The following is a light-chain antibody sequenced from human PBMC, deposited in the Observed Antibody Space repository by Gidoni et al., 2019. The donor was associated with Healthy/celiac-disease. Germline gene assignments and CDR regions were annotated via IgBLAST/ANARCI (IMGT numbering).Light chain of an antibody. CDR2: GAS. V-gene: IGKV3-15*01. CDR3: QQYNNWPPLYT. Sequence: EIVMTQPPATLSVSPGERATLSCRASQSVSSNLAWYQQKPGQAPRLLIYGASTRATGIPARFSGSGSGTEFTLTISSLQSEDFAVYSCQQYNNWPPLYTFGQGTKLEIK. CDR1: QSVSSN. J-gene: IGKJ2*01.